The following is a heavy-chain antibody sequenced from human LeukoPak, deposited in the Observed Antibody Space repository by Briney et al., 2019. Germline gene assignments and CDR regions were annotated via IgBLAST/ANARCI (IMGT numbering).Heavy chain of an antibody. CDR2: INGEGGT. D-gene: IGHD3-10*01. CDR1: GFTFSNYW. J-gene: IGHJ4*02. Sequence: GGSLRLSCAASGFTFSNYWMQWVGQAPGKGLVWVSRINGEGGTSYADSVKGRFTISRDNAQNTVHLQMNSLRAEDTAVYYCARDLVYGSGSCGHWGQGTLVTVSS. V-gene: IGHV3-74*01. CDR3: ARDLVYGSGSCGH.